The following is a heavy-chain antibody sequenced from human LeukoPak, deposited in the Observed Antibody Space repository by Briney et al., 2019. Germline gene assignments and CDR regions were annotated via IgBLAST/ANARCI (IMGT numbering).Heavy chain of an antibody. CDR3: TRDASNFNDFDY. D-gene: IGHD5-24*01. J-gene: IGHJ4*02. CDR2: VSSHGNDG. Sequence: GGSLRLSCAGSEFSFSHFAMHWVRQAPGKGLEGLAVVSSHGNDGYYADSVKGRFTISRDNSKSTLYLQIDSLRPDDTAIYYCTRDASNFNDFDYWGKGTLVTVSS. V-gene: IGHV3-30*01. CDR1: EFSFSHFA.